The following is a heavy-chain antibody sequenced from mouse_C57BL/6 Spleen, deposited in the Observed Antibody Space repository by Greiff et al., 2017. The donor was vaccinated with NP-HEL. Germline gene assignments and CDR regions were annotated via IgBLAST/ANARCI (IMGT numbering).Heavy chain of an antibody. CDR3: ARGEGLRGFAY. Sequence: EVMLVESGGGLVKPGGSLKLSCAASGFTFSSYAMSWVRQTPEKRLEWVATISDGGSYTYYPDNVKGRFTISRDNAKNNLYLQMSHLKSEDTAMYYCARGEGLRGFAYWGQGTLVTVSA. D-gene: IGHD1-1*01. CDR2: ISDGGSYT. J-gene: IGHJ3*01. CDR1: GFTFSSYA. V-gene: IGHV5-4*03.